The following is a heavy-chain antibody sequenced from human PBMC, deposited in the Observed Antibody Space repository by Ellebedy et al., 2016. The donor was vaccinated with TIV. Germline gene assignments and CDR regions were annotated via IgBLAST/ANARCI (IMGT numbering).Heavy chain of an antibody. D-gene: IGHD4-17*01. CDR1: GYTFTSYG. J-gene: IGHJ4*02. CDR2: ISAYNGNT. V-gene: IGHV1-18*01. Sequence: AASVKVSCKASGYTFTSYGISWVRQVPGQGLEWMGWISAYNGNTNYAQKLQGRVTMTTDTSTSTAYMELRSLRSDDTAVYYCARDAYQFLSPYGDYELDDYWGQGTLVTVSS. CDR3: ARDAYQFLSPYGDYELDDY.